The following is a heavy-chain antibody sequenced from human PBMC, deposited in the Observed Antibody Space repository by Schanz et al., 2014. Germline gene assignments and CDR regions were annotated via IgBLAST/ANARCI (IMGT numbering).Heavy chain of an antibody. D-gene: IGHD2-15*01. CDR1: GFTFSSYA. Sequence: DVQLLESGGGLVQPGGSLRLSCAASGFTFSSYAMSWVRQAPGKGLEWVSALSASGGSTYYADSVKGRFTISRDNSKNILYLQMNSLRAEDTAVYYCAKARRKSNCSGGRCFHYSYYGMDVWGQGTTVTVSS. CDR3: AKARRKSNCSGGRCFHYSYYGMDV. V-gene: IGHV3-23*01. CDR2: LSASGGST. J-gene: IGHJ6*02.